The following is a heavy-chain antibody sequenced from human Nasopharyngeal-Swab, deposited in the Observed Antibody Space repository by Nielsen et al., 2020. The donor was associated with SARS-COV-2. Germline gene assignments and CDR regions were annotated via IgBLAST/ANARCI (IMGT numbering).Heavy chain of an antibody. CDR1: GASFSGYY. CDR3: ARVNNGGGIVPASYSFFMDV. Sequence: SQTRSLTRGLNGASFSGYYWGWIRQPPGQGLEWIGDITRSGNTNYNPALKSRVTISMATSKDEFSLKLTSVTAADTAIYFCARVNNGGGIVPASYSFFMDVWGKGTSVAVSS. J-gene: IGHJ6*03. CDR2: ITRSGNT. V-gene: IGHV4-34*01. D-gene: IGHD2-2*01.